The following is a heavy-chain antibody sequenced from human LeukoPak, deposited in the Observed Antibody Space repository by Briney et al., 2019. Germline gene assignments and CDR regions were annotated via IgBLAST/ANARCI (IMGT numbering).Heavy chain of an antibody. J-gene: IGHJ4*02. CDR3: ARGYSGSYGRFDY. D-gene: IGHD1-26*01. Sequence: PSETLSLTCAVSGGSISSGGYSWSWIRQPPGKGLEWIGYIYYSGSTSYNPSLKSRVTISVDTSKNQFSLKLSSVTAADTAVYYCARGYSGSYGRFDYWGQGTLVTVSS. CDR2: IYYSGST. V-gene: IGHV4-61*08. CDR1: GGSISSGGYS.